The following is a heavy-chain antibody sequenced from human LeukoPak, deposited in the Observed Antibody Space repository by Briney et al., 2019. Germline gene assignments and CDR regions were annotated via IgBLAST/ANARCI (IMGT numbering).Heavy chain of an antibody. Sequence: PGASLRLSCAASGFSFSTYAMTWVRQAPGKGLEWVASIGAGGGDTYHSDSVKGRFTISRDNSMNTLYLQMNSLRADDTAVYYCGKPAKYWLVRGNGVDVWGQGTTVTVSS. CDR1: GFSFSTYA. V-gene: IGHV3-23*01. J-gene: IGHJ6*02. D-gene: IGHD6-19*01. CDR3: GKPAKYWLVRGNGVDV. CDR2: IGAGGGDT.